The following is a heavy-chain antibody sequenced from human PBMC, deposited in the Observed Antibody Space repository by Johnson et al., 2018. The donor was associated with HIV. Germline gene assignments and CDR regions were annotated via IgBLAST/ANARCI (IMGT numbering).Heavy chain of an antibody. V-gene: IGHV3-66*01. Sequence: VQLVESGGGLVQPGRSLRLSCAASGLTFSDYDMSWIRQAPGKGLEWVSLIYTGGRTYYADSVKGRLTISRDSSKNTLYLQMNSLRAEDRAVYCWARWVMVRGREGFDMWGQGTMVTVSS. CDR3: ARWVMVRGREGFDM. D-gene: IGHD3-10*01. CDR2: IYTGGRT. J-gene: IGHJ3*02. CDR1: GLTFSDYD.